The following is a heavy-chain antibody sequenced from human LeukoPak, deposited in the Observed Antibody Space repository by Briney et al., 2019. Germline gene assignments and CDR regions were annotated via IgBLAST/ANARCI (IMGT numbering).Heavy chain of an antibody. J-gene: IGHJ4*02. V-gene: IGHV4-38-2*02. Sequence: PSETLSLTCTVSGYSISSGFYWGWIRQPPGKGLEWIGSIYHSGSTYYNPSLKSRVTVSVDTSKNQFSLKLSSVTAADTAVYYCAREEVAAAGTSFDYWGQGTLVTVSS. CDR1: GYSISSGFY. D-gene: IGHD6-13*01. CDR2: IYHSGST. CDR3: AREEVAAAGTSFDY.